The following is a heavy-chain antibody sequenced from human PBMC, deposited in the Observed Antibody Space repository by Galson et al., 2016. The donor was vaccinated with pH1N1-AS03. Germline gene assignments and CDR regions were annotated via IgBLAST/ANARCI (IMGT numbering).Heavy chain of an antibody. CDR1: GFTFRSYA. D-gene: IGHD5-12*01. V-gene: IGHV3-30*07. CDR3: ARDEYSDYDTYYYGMDV. CDR2: ISHDGGNT. J-gene: IGHJ6*02. Sequence: SLRLSCAAPGFTFRSYAMHWVRQAPGKGLEWVALISHDGGNTKYGDSVKGRFTVSRDNSKNTLYLQMNNLRAEDTAVYYCARDEYSDYDTYYYGMDVWGQGTTVTVSS.